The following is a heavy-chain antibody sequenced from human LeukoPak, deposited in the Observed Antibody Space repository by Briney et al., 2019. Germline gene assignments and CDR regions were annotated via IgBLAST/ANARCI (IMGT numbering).Heavy chain of an antibody. CDR3: ARASPADFNL. J-gene: IGHJ2*01. Sequence: GGSLRLSCVASEFTFSDYWIHWVRQAPGKGLVWVSRIRGDGIVTNYADSVEGRLTVSRDNAKNTVHLQMNSLRDDDTAVYYCARASPADFNLWGRGTLVTVSS. CDR2: IRGDGIVT. V-gene: IGHV3-74*01. CDR1: EFTFSDYW.